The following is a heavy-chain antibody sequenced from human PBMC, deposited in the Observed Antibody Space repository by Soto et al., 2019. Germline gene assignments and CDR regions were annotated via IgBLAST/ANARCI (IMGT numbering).Heavy chain of an antibody. CDR2: VYYRGRS. D-gene: IGHD2-8*01. CDR3: VSQRTSVLTQTYFDY. Sequence: SETLSLTCTVSCGSVSNSNYYRGWIRQSPGKGLEWIGSVYYRGRSYSKSSVKSRVTISVDTSKNQFSLNLNSVTASDTAVYFCVSQRTSVLTQTYFDYWGPGALVTVSS. V-gene: IGHV4-39*01. J-gene: IGHJ4*02. CDR1: CGSVSNSNYY.